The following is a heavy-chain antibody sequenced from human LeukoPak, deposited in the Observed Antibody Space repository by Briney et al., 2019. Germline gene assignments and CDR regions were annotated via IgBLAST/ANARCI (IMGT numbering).Heavy chain of an antibody. D-gene: IGHD3-22*01. CDR3: ARKYYSDSSGHYDY. CDR2: ISGSSRTI. CDR1: GFTFSNYS. V-gene: IGHV3-48*02. J-gene: IGHJ4*02. Sequence: GGSLRLSCAASGFTFSNYSMNWVRQAPGTGLEWVSYISGSSRTIYYADSVKGRFTISRDNAKNTVYLEMNSLRDEDTAVYFCARKYYSDSSGHYDYWGQGTLVTVSP.